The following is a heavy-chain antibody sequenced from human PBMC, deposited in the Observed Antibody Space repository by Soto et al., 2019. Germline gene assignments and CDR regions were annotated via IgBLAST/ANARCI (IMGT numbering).Heavy chain of an antibody. D-gene: IGHD3-16*01. CDR2: ISGSGST. Sequence: EVQLLESGGGLVQPGGSLRLSCAASGFTVSSYAMSWVRQAPGKGLEWVSVISGSGSTYSADSVKGRFTISGDSSGNTVYLQRNSLRAEDTAVYYCAKALRFTFTTGYYMDVWGRGTTVTVSS. CDR3: AKALRFTFTTGYYMDV. V-gene: IGHV3-23*01. J-gene: IGHJ6*03. CDR1: GFTVSSYA.